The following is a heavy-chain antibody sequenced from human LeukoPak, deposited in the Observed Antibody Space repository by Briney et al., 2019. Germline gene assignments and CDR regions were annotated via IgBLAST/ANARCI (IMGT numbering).Heavy chain of an antibody. V-gene: IGHV3-23*01. CDR3: AKGWEYQLALFDY. Sequence: GTLRLSCAASGFTLTKYAMSWVRQAPGKGLEWVSSINPSSGNTYYADSVKGRFTISGDNSKNTLYLQMNSLRAEDTAVYYCAKGWEYQLALFDYWGQGTLVTVSS. CDR1: GFTLTKYA. J-gene: IGHJ4*02. D-gene: IGHD2-2*01. CDR2: INPSSGNT.